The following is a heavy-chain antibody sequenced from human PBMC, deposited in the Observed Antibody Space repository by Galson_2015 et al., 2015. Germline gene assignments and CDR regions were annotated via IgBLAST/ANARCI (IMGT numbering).Heavy chain of an antibody. V-gene: IGHV5-51*01. Sequence: QSGAEVTKPGESLKMSCEASGYRFTNLWIAWVRQMPGKDLEWMGIIYPSDSDTRYSPSFQGQVTISADKSISTAYLLWSSLKASDSAMYYCAAPPDLSDDPFDYSRQPSLVTVSS. CDR3: AAPPDLSDDPFDY. J-gene: IGHJ4*02. CDR1: GYRFTNLW. CDR2: IYPSDSDT.